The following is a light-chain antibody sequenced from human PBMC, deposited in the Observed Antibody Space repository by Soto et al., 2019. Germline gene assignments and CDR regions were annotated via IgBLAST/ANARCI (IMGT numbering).Light chain of an antibody. CDR2: EVT. Sequence: QSVLTQPASVSGSPGQSITISCTGTSSDVGGYNYVSWYQQYAGKAPKLLIYEVTTRPSGLSNRFSGSKSGNTASLTISGLQAEDEADYYCSSYASSGTVVFGTGTKLTVL. CDR1: SSDVGGYNY. CDR3: SSYASSGTVV. V-gene: IGLV2-14*01. J-gene: IGLJ1*01.